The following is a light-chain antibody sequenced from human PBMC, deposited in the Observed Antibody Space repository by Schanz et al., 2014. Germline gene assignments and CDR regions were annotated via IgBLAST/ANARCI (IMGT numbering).Light chain of an antibody. V-gene: IGKV3-20*01. CDR2: GAS. CDR1: QSVSSNY. Sequence: EIVLTQSPGTLSLSPGERATLSCRASQSVSSNYLAWYQQKPGQAPRLLIYGASTRATGIPDRFSGSGSGTEFTLTVSSLQSEDFAVYYCQQHGSSPEALYTFGQGTKLEIK. CDR3: QQHGSSPEALYT. J-gene: IGKJ2*01.